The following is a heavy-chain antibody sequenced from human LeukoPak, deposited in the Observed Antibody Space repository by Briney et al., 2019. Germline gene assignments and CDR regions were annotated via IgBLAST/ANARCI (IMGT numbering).Heavy chain of an antibody. Sequence: GGSLRLSCAAYGFTFSSYEMNWVRQAPGKGLEWVSYISSSGSTIYYADSVKGRFTISRDNAKNSLYLQMNSLRAEDTAVYYCAELGITMIGGVWGKGTTVTISS. J-gene: IGHJ6*04. CDR1: GFTFSSYE. D-gene: IGHD3-10*02. V-gene: IGHV3-48*03. CDR2: ISSSGSTI. CDR3: AELGITMIGGV.